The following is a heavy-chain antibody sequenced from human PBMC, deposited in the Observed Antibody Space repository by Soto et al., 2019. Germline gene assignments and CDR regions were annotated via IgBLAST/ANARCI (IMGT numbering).Heavy chain of an antibody. CDR1: GFTVSTKY. V-gene: IGHV3-66*01. D-gene: IGHD3-16*01. J-gene: IGHJ4*02. CDR2: IYSGGST. CDR3: ARDPWAVDY. Sequence: GGSLRLSCAASGFTVSTKYMSWVRQAPGKGLEWVSVIYSGGSTFYADSVRGRFTISRDNSKNTVNLQMNSLRAEDTAVYYCARDPWAVDYWGQGNLVTVSS.